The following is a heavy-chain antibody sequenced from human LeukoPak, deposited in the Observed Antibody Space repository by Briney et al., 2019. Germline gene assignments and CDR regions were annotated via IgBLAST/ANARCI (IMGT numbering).Heavy chain of an antibody. D-gene: IGHD3-22*01. J-gene: IGHJ4*02. CDR1: GGSISSGGYY. CDR2: INHSGST. CDR3: ASFYYDSSGYFPASFDY. Sequence: PSETLSLTCTVSGGSISSGGYYWSWIRQPPGKGLEWIGEINHSGSTNYNPSLKSRVTISVDTSKNQFSLKLSSVTAADTAVYYCASFYYDSSGYFPASFDYWGQGTLVTVSS. V-gene: IGHV4-39*07.